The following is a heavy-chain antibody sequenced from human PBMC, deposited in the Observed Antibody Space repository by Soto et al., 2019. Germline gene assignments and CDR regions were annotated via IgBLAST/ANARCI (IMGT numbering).Heavy chain of an antibody. CDR1: RFTFRSYA. Sequence: EVQLLESGGGLVQPGGSLRLSCAASRFTFRSYAMSWVRQAPGKGLEWVSDISGSGGSTYHTDSVKGRFIISRDNSKNTLYLQMNSLRAEDTAVYYCAQGSGYSYSYTLWFDPWGQGTLVTVSS. J-gene: IGHJ5*02. CDR2: ISGSGGST. CDR3: AQGSGYSYSYTLWFDP. D-gene: IGHD5-18*01. V-gene: IGHV3-23*01.